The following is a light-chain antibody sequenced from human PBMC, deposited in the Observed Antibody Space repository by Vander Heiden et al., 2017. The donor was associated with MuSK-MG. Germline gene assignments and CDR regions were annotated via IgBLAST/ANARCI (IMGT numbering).Light chain of an antibody. J-gene: IGKJ4*01. CDR1: QSISSW. Sequence: DIQLTQSPSTLSASVGDRVTITCRASQSISSWLAWYQQKPGKAHKLIIYKASSLDSVVPSSCSGSGSGTEFTLTSSSLQHDDFATYYCQQYSSQPWTFGRGTKVEIK. V-gene: IGKV1-5*03. CDR3: QQYSSQPWT. CDR2: KAS.